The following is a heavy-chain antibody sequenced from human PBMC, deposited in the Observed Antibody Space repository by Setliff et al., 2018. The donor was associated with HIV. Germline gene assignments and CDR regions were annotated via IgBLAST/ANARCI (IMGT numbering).Heavy chain of an antibody. J-gene: IGHJ4*02. CDR2: ISYDGSNK. V-gene: IGHV3-30-3*01. CDR1: GFTFSNYA. CDR3: ARDYNYIFDS. Sequence: GGSLRLSCAASGFTFSNYAMHWVRQAPGKGLEWVAVISYDGSNKYYADSVKGRFTISRDNSKNTLYLQMNSLRAEDTAIYYCARDYNYIFDSWGQGVLVTVSS. D-gene: IGHD3-22*01.